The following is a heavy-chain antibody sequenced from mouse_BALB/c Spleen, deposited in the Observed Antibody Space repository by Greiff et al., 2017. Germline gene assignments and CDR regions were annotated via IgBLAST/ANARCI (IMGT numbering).Heavy chain of an antibody. D-gene: IGHD2-1*01. CDR2: ISSGSSTI. Sequence: EVKVVESGGGLVQPGGSRKLSCAASGFTFSSFGMHWVRQAPEKGLEWVAYISSGSSTIYYADTVKGRFTISRDNPKNTLFLQMTSLRSEDTAMYYCARCIYGNYFDYWGQGTTLTVSS. V-gene: IGHV5-17*02. CDR1: GFTFSSFG. CDR3: ARCIYGNYFDY. J-gene: IGHJ2*01.